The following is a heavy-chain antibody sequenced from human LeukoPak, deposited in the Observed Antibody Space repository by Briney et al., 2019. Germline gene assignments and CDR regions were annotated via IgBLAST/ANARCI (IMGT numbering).Heavy chain of an antibody. Sequence: NPSGGSTSYAQKFQGRVTMTRDTSTSTVYMELSSLRSEDTAVYYCARDEGYGSGSYSGYWGQGTLVTVSS. D-gene: IGHD3-10*01. CDR3: ARDEGYGSGSYSGY. V-gene: IGHV1-46*01. J-gene: IGHJ4*02. CDR2: NPSGGST.